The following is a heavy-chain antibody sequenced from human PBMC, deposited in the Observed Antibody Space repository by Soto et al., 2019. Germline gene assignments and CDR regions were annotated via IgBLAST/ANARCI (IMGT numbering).Heavy chain of an antibody. Sequence: PSETLSLTCTVSGGSISSGGYYWSWIRQHPGKGLEWIGYIYYSGSTYYNPSLKGRVTISVDTSKNQFSLKLSSVTAADTAVYYCARAEDYDFYWFDPWGQGTLVTVSS. V-gene: IGHV4-31*03. CDR2: IYYSGST. D-gene: IGHD3-3*01. CDR3: ARAEDYDFYWFDP. J-gene: IGHJ5*02. CDR1: GGSISSGGYY.